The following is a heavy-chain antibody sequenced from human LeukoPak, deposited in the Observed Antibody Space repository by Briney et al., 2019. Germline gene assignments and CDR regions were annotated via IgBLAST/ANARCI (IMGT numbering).Heavy chain of an antibody. CDR1: GGSFRGYR. CDR3: ARGHSIEPYYYYYYMDV. Sequence: PSETLSLTCAVYGGSFRGYRWGWIRQSPGKGLEYIGEINDSGSTNYNPSLKSRVTISVDTSKNQFSLKLSSVTAADMAVHYCARGHSIEPYYYYYYMDVWGKGTTVTVSS. D-gene: IGHD4-11*01. J-gene: IGHJ6*03. CDR2: INDSGST. V-gene: IGHV4-34*01.